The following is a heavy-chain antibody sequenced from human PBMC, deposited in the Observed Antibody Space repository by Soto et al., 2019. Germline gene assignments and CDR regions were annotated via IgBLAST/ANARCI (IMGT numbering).Heavy chain of an antibody. V-gene: IGHV4-34*01. CDR2: INRSGST. D-gene: IGHD5-18*01. J-gene: IGHJ4*02. Sequence: QVQLQQWGEGLLKPSETLSLTCAVYGGSFSAYYWSWVRQPPGKGLEWIGEINRSGSTNCNQSLRGRVTISLNPSKNQVSLKLSSVTAADPAVYYCVRASNNRGRSYGPDYWGQGTLVTVSS. CDR1: GGSFSAYY. CDR3: VRASNNRGRSYGPDY.